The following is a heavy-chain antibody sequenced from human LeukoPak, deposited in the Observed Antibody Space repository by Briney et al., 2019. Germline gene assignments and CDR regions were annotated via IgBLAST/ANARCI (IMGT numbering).Heavy chain of an antibody. D-gene: IGHD6-13*01. J-gene: IGHJ5*02. CDR3: ARAMIPGIAAAGPGWFDP. CDR1: GFTFSSYS. CDR2: ISSSSSTI. Sequence: PGGSLRLSCAASGFTFSSYSMNWVRQAPGKGLEWVSYISSSSSTIYYADSVKGRFTISRDNAKNSLYLQMNSLRAEDTAVYYCARAMIPGIAAAGPGWFDPWGQGTLVTVSS. V-gene: IGHV3-48*01.